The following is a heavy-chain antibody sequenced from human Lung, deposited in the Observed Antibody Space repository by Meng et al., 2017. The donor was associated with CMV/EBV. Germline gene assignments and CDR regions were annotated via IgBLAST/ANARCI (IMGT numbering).Heavy chain of an antibody. Sequence: AASGFTFSSYAMDGVRQAPGKGLEWVAVISYDGSNKYYADSVKGRFTISRDNSKNTLYLQMNSLRAEDTAVYYCARGYGAQLGNWFDPWGQGTLVTSPQ. CDR3: ARGYGAQLGNWFDP. D-gene: IGHD2-15*01. CDR1: GFTFSSYA. CDR2: ISYDGSNK. J-gene: IGHJ5*02. V-gene: IGHV3-30*04.